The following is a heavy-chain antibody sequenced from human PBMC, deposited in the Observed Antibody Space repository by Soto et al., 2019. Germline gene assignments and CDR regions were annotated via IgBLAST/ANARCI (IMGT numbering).Heavy chain of an antibody. Sequence: ASVKVSCKASGYTFSGYSITWVRQAPGQGLEWMGRISGYNGNTNYARTLRGRLNLTTETSTSTAYMELRSLTSDDTAVYYCAGDVVSGGARACPYMDVWGQGTTVTVSS. J-gene: IGHJ6*02. V-gene: IGHV1-18*04. D-gene: IGHD2-15*01. CDR3: AGDVVSGGARACPYMDV. CDR1: GYTFSGYS. CDR2: ISGYNGNT.